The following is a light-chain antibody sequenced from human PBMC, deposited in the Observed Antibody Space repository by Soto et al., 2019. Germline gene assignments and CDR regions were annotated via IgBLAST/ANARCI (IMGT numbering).Light chain of an antibody. Sequence: QSALTQPASVSGSPGQSITISCTGTSKDVGAYNYVSWYQQHPGNPPKLMIYDVSDRPSGVSNRFSGSKSGDTASLTISGLQAEDEADYYCSSYTNSRTLVFGGGTQLTVL. J-gene: IGLJ2*01. V-gene: IGLV2-14*01. CDR3: SSYTNSRTLV. CDR1: SKDVGAYNY. CDR2: DVS.